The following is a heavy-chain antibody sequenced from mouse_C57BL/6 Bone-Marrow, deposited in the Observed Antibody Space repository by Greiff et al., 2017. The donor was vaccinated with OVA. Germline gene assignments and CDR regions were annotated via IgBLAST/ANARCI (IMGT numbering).Heavy chain of an antibody. CDR2: IHPNSGST. J-gene: IGHJ3*01. D-gene: IGHD3-3*01. Sequence: QVQLQQPGAELVKPGASVKLSCKASGYTFTSYWMHWVKQRPGQGLEWIGMIHPNSGSTNYNEKFKSKATLTVDKSSRTAYMQLSSLTSEDSAVYYCARGGRGAPGFAYWGQGTLVTVSA. CDR1: GYTFTSYW. CDR3: ARGGRGAPGFAY. V-gene: IGHV1-64*01.